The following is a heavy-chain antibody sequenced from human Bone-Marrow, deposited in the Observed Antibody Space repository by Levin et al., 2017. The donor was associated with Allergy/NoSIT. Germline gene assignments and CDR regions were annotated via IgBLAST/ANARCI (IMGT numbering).Heavy chain of an antibody. CDR3: AREVTSPWYREL. V-gene: IGHV4-59*12. Sequence: SQTLSLTCTVSGASISNYYWSWIRQPPGKGLEWIGYIYYSGTTNYNPSLKSRVTIPLDTSKNQFSLRLTSGTAADTAVYYCAREVTSPWYRELWGRGTLVTVSS. D-gene: IGHD2-21*02. J-gene: IGHJ2*01. CDR2: IYYSGTT. CDR1: GASISNYY.